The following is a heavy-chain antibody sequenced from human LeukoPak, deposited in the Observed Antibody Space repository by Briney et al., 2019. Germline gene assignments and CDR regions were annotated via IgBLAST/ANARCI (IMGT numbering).Heavy chain of an antibody. CDR1: GGTFSSYA. CDR2: IIPIFGTA. D-gene: IGHD6-13*01. J-gene: IGHJ4*02. Sequence: ASVKVSCKASGGTFSSYAISWVRQAPGQGLEWMGGIIPIFGTANYAQKFQGRVTITADESTSTAYMELSSLRSEDTAVYYCAREDDIAAAGAFFDYWGQGTLVTVSS. CDR3: AREDDIAAAGAFFDY. V-gene: IGHV1-69*13.